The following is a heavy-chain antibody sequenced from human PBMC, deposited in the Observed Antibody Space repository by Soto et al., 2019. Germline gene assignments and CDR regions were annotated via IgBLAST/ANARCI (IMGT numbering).Heavy chain of an antibody. CDR2: VWFDGDAK. V-gene: IGHV3-33*08. J-gene: IGHJ4*02. Sequence: PGGSLRLSCAASGFTFSSYAMHWVRQAPGKGLEWVAVVWFDGDAKFYADSVKGRFAISRDNSKNTLYLQMNSLRAEDTAVYYCARADDSSLDFWGLGILVTVYS. CDR3: ARADDSSLDF. D-gene: IGHD3-22*01. CDR1: GFTFSSYA.